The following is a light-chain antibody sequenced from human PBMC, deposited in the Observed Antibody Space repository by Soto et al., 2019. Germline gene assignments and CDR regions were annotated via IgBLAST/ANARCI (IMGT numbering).Light chain of an antibody. CDR3: QQYDNLPFT. CDR2: DAS. CDR1: QDISNY. J-gene: IGKJ3*01. Sequence: DIQLTQSPSSLSASVGDRVTITCQASQDISNYLNWYPQKPGNAPKLLIYDASNLETGVPSRFSGSGSGTDFTLTISSLQPEDIATYYCQQYDNLPFTFGPGTKVDIK. V-gene: IGKV1-33*01.